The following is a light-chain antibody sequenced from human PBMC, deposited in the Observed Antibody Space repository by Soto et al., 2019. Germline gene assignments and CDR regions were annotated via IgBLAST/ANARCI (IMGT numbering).Light chain of an antibody. V-gene: IGKV1-5*01. Sequence: DIQMTQSPSTLSASVGDRVTITCRASQSISTWLAWYQQKPGKAPKLLIYDASSLEVGVPSRFSGSGSRTEFTLTISSLQPDDYGTYYCQQYYDYRTFGQGTTGDIK. CDR3: QQYYDYRT. J-gene: IGKJ1*01. CDR1: QSISTW. CDR2: DAS.